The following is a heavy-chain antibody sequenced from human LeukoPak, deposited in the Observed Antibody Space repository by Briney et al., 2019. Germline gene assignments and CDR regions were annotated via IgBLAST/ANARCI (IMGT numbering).Heavy chain of an antibody. CDR3: ARHLSSSSYFDY. V-gene: IGHV4-39*01. CDR1: GGSISSSSYY. J-gene: IGHJ4*02. Sequence: SETLSLTCTVSGGSISSSSYYWGWIRQPPGKGLEWIVSIYYSGSTYYNPSLKSRVTISVDTSKNQFSLKLSSVTAADTAVYYCARHLSSSSYFDYWGQGTLVTVSS. CDR2: IYYSGST. D-gene: IGHD6-6*01.